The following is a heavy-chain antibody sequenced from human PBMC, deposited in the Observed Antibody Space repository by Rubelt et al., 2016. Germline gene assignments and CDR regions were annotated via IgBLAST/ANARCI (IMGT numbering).Heavy chain of an antibody. J-gene: IGHJ4*02. V-gene: IGHV4-39*07. CDR3: ARAPAMGNSYYFDY. CDR2: IYYSGST. CDR1: GGSISSSSYY. Sequence: QLQLQESGPGLVKPSETLSLTCTVSGGSISSSSYYWGWIRQPPGKGLEWIGSIYYSGSTYYNPSLKSRVTISVETSKNQFSLKLSSVTAADTAVYYCARAPAMGNSYYFDYWGQGTLVTVSS. D-gene: IGHD5-18*01.